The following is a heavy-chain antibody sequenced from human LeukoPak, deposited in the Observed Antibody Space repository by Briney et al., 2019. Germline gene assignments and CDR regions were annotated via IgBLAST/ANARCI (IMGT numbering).Heavy chain of an antibody. J-gene: IGHJ6*03. Sequence: ASVKVSCKASGYTFTSYDINWVRQATGQGLEWMGWMNPNSGNTGYAQKFQGRVTMTRNTSISTAYMELSSLRSEDTAVYYCARAGRIAARFYYYYMDVWGKGTTVTVSS. D-gene: IGHD6-6*01. CDR3: ARAGRIAARFYYYYMDV. CDR1: GYTFTSYD. V-gene: IGHV1-8*01. CDR2: MNPNSGNT.